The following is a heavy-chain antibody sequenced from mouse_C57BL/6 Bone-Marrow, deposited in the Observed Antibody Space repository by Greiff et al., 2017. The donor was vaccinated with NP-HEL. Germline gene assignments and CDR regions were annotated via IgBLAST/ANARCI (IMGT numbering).Heavy chain of an antibody. CDR2: IRLKSDNYAT. J-gene: IGHJ3*01. CDR1: GFTFSNYW. V-gene: IGHV6-3*01. Sequence: EVHLVESGGGLVQPGGSMKLSCVASGFTFSNYWMNWVRQSPEKGLEWVAQIRLKSDNYATHYAESVKGRFTISRDDSKSSVYLQMNNLRAEDTGIYYCTGPSQLVPFAYWGQGTLVTVSA. D-gene: IGHD4-1*02. CDR3: TGPSQLVPFAY.